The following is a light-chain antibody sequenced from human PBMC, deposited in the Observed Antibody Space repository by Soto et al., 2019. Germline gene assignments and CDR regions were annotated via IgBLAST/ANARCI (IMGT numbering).Light chain of an antibody. Sequence: DIQMTQSPSTLYASVGDRVTITCRASQSIGASLAWFQQKPGKAPNLLIYKASSLESGVPSRFSGSGSGTEFTLTISSLQPDDLATYYCQQYNSSPLTFGGGTKLEIK. CDR1: QSIGAS. CDR3: QQYNSSPLT. J-gene: IGKJ4*01. V-gene: IGKV1-5*03. CDR2: KAS.